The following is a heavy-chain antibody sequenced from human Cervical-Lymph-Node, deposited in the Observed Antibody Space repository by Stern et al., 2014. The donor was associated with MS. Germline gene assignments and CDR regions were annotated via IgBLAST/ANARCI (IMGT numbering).Heavy chain of an antibody. CDR3: ARNVGDTTLGH. Sequence: VQLVESGAEVKKSGSSVKVSCKASGGTLRSYVITWARQASGQGPERMGEISPIFGTATYAQQFQGRVPITADEYTSTVYMELSSLRSEDTAVYYCARNVGDTTLGHWGQGSQVIVSS. CDR2: ISPIFGTA. D-gene: IGHD3-16*01. J-gene: IGHJ4*02. CDR1: GGTLRSYV. V-gene: IGHV1-69*01.